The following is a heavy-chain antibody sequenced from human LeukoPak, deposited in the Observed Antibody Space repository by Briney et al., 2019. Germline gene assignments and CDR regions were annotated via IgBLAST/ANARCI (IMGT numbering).Heavy chain of an antibody. CDR2: IYYSGST. CDR1: GGSISSYS. V-gene: IGHV4-59*01. Sequence: ASETLSLTSTVSGGSISSYSWSWIRQPPGKGLEWIGYIYYSGSTNYNPSLKSRVTISVDTSKNQFSLKLSSVTAADTAVYYCARVSNEVDYWGQGTLVTVSS. CDR3: ARVSNEVDY. J-gene: IGHJ4*02. D-gene: IGHD6-13*01.